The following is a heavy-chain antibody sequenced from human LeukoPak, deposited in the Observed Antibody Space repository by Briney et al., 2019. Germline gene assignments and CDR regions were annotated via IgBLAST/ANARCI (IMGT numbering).Heavy chain of an antibody. CDR3: ARAEWFGELSPFDI. J-gene: IGHJ3*02. V-gene: IGHV4-61*01. CDR1: GGSVSSGTYY. D-gene: IGHD3-10*01. CDR2: IYYSGST. Sequence: PSETLSLTCTVSGGSVSSGTYYWSWIRQPPGEGLEWIGYIYYSGSTNYNPSLKSRVIISVDTSKNQFSLKLSSVTAADTAVYYCARAEWFGELSPFDIWGQGTMVTVSS.